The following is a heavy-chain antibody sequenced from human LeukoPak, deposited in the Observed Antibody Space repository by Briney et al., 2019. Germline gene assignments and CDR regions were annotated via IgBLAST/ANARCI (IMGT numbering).Heavy chain of an antibody. CDR1: GFTVSRKY. Sequence: GGSLRLSCAASGFTVSRKYLSWVRQAPGTGLEWLSFIFSGCTTYYPNSVKGRFTISKHNSKHSLYLQMNSHKADDTAVYYCATLGSIVWDREGTASSLWGQGTLVGVSS. J-gene: IGHJ4*02. CDR2: IFSGCTT. D-gene: IGHD2-21*02. CDR3: ATLGSIVWDREGTASSL. V-gene: IGHV3-53*04.